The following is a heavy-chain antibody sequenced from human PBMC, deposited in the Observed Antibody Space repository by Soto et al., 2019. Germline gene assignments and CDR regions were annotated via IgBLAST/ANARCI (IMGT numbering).Heavy chain of an antibody. CDR1: GYTFTGYY. Sequence: ASVKVSCKASGYTFTGYYMHWVRQAPGQGLEWMGWINPNSGGTNYAQKFQGWVTMTRDTSISTAYMELSRLRFDDTAVYYCARDSAAMDNYYFDYWGQGTLVTVSS. J-gene: IGHJ4*02. V-gene: IGHV1-2*04. D-gene: IGHD5-18*01. CDR2: INPNSGGT. CDR3: ARDSAAMDNYYFDY.